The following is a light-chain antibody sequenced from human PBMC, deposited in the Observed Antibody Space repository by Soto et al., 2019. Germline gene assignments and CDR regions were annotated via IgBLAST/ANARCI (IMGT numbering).Light chain of an antibody. CDR1: SSNIGAGRD. J-gene: IGLJ1*01. Sequence: QSVLTQSPSVSGAPGQRVTVSCTGSSSNIGAGRDVHWYQQVPGTAPKLLIYGNNNRPSGVPDRFSGSKSGTSVSLAITGLQAEDEADYYCQSYDNSLSAYVFGTGTKLTVL. V-gene: IGLV1-40*01. CDR3: QSYDNSLSAYV. CDR2: GNN.